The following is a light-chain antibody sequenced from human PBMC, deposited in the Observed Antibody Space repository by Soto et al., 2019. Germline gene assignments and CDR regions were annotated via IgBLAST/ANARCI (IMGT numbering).Light chain of an antibody. CDR2: RAS. Sequence: DIVMTQSPDSLSVSLGERANINCKSSQSVYYRSIKKKYLGWYQQKPGQPPKLLISRASTRESGVPDRFSGSGSGPDFTLPISSLQAEDLAVYYCQQYYGRPYTFGQGTNLQIK. J-gene: IGKJ2*01. V-gene: IGKV4-1*01. CDR1: QSVYYRSIKKKY. CDR3: QQYYGRPYT.